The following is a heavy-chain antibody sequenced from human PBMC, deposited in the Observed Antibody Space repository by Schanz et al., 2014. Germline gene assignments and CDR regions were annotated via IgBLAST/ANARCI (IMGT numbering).Heavy chain of an antibody. CDR2: ISDSGDTA. CDR1: GFTASSHS. D-gene: IGHD2-8*02. CDR3: AKSLESCPSGRCSRGYFDY. J-gene: IGHJ4*01. Sequence: EVQLVESGGGLVKPGGSLRLSCGVSGFTASSHSMNWVRQAPGKGLEWVSLISDSGDTAYYADSVKGRFTISRDNFKGALYLQMSSLRAEDTAVYYCAKSLESCPSGRCSRGYFDYWGQGTLVTVSS. V-gene: IGHV3-23*04.